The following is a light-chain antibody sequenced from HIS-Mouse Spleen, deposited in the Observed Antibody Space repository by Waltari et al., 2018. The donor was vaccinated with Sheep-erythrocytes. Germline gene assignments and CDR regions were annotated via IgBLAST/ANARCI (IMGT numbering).Light chain of an antibody. CDR3: CSYAGSSTYVL. CDR2: EGS. V-gene: IGLV2-23*01. Sequence: QSALTQPASVSGSPGQSITISCTGTSRYVGSYNLVSWYQQHPGKAPKLMIYEGSKRPSGVSNRFSGSKSGNTASLTISGLQAEDEADYYCCSYAGSSTYVLFGGGTKLTVL. J-gene: IGLJ2*01. CDR1: SRYVGSYNL.